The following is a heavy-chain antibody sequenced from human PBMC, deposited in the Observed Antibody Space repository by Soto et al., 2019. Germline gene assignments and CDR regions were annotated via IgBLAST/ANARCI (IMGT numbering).Heavy chain of an antibody. CDR2: ISAYNGNT. D-gene: IGHD4-17*01. CDR3: ARDLRSYGDLDY. V-gene: IGHV1-18*01. Sequence: ASVKVSCKASGYTFTSYGISWVRQAPGQGLEWMGWISAYNGNTNYAQKLQGRVTMTTDTSTSTAYMELRSLGSDDTAVYYCARDLRSYGDLDYCAQGTLVIGSS. CDR1: GYTFTSYG. J-gene: IGHJ4*02.